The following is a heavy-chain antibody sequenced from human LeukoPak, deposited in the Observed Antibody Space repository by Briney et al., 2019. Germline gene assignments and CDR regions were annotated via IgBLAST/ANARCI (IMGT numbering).Heavy chain of an antibody. CDR2: IYSGGVT. CDR1: GFTVSRNY. Sequence: GGSLRLSCAASGFTVSRNYMSWVRQAPGKGLEWVPVIYSGGVTYYADSVKGQFTISRDNSKNTLYLQMNSLRAEDTAVYYCAKLLSGYCSRTSCLNWFDPWGQGTLVTVSS. D-gene: IGHD2-2*01. V-gene: IGHV3-53*01. J-gene: IGHJ5*02. CDR3: AKLLSGYCSRTSCLNWFDP.